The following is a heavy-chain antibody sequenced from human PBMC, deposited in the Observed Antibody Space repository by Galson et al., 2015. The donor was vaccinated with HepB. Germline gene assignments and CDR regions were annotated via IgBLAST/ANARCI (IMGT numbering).Heavy chain of an antibody. CDR2: IYSGGST. D-gene: IGHD4-17*01. CDR3: ARGDYGDYGDDY. Sequence: SLRLSCAASGFTVSSNYMSWVRQAPGKGLEWVSVIYSGGSTYYADSVKGQFTISRDNSKNTLYLQMNSLRAEDTAVYYCARGDYGDYGDDYWGQGTLATVSS. V-gene: IGHV3-66*02. CDR1: GFTVSSNY. J-gene: IGHJ4*02.